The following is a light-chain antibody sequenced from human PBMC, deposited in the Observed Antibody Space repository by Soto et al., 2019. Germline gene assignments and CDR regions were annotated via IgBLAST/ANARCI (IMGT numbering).Light chain of an antibody. CDR1: QSVSSNS. J-gene: IGKJ4*01. CDR2: GVS. Sequence: EIVLTQSPGTLSLSPGERATLSCRASQSVSSNSLTWYQQKPGQAPRLLIYGVSNRATGIPDRFSGSGSGTDFTLAISRLEPEDFAVYYCQQCASSPFTFGGGTKVEIK. CDR3: QQCASSPFT. V-gene: IGKV3-20*01.